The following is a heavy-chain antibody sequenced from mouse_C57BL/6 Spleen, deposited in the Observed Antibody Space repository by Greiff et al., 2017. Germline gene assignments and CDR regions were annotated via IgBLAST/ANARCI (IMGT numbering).Heavy chain of an antibody. CDR3: ARSDDYDDGYFDY. V-gene: IGHV1-78*01. Sequence: QVQLQQSDAELVKPGASVKISCKVSGYTFTDHTIHWMKQRPEQGLAWIGYIYPRDGSTKYNEKFKGKATLTADKSSSTAYMQLNSLTSEDAAVYVCARSDDYDDGYFDYWGQGTTLTVSS. J-gene: IGHJ2*01. D-gene: IGHD2-4*01. CDR1: GYTFTDHT. CDR2: IYPRDGST.